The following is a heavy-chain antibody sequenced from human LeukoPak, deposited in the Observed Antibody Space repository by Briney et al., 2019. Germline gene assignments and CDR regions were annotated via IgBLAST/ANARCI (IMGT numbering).Heavy chain of an antibody. CDR1: GVSVSSSY. V-gene: IGHV3-66*01. CDR2: IYSGGST. D-gene: IGHD5-18*01. CDR3: AGGLIQLWLLDY. J-gene: IGHJ4*02. Sequence: PGGSLRLSCAASGVSVSSSYMSWVRQAPGKGLEWVSVIYSGGSTYYADSVKGRFTISRDNSKNTLYLQMNSLRAEDTAVYYCAGGLIQLWLLDYWGQGTLVTVSS.